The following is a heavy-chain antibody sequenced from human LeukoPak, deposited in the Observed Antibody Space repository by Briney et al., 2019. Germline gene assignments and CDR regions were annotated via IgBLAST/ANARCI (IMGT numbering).Heavy chain of an antibody. CDR2: IYTSGST. CDR1: GGSISSGSYY. V-gene: IGHV4-61*02. D-gene: IGHD3-10*01. CDR3: ARAEYYGSDPYYYYYYYMDV. J-gene: IGHJ6*03. Sequence: SETLSLTCTVSGGSISSGSYYWSWIRQPAGKGLEWIGRIYTSGSTNYNPSLKSRVTISVDTSKNQSSLKLSSVTAADTAVYYCARAEYYGSDPYYYYYYYMDVWGKGTTVTVSS.